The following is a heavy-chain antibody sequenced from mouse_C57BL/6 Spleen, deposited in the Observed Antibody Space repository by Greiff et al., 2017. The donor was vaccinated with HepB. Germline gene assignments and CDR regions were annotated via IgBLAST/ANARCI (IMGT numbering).Heavy chain of an antibody. CDR1: GFTFSDYG. Sequence: EVNVVESGGGLVKPGGSLKLSCAASGFTFSDYGMHWVRQAPEKGLEWVAYISSGSSTIYYADTVKGRFTISRDNAKNTLFLQMTSLRSEDTAMYYCASPGSWFAYWGQGTLVTVSA. D-gene: IGHD4-1*01. J-gene: IGHJ3*01. V-gene: IGHV5-17*01. CDR3: ASPGSWFAY. CDR2: ISSGSSTI.